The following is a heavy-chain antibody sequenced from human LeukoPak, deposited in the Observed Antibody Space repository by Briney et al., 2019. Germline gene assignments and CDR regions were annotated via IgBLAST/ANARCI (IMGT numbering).Heavy chain of an antibody. V-gene: IGHV4-34*01. CDR1: GGSFSGYY. CDR3: ARGYDILTGYFDY. J-gene: IGHJ4*02. Sequence: SETLSLTCAVYGGSFSGYYWSWIRQPPGKGLEWIGEINHSGSTNYNPSLKSRVTISVDTSKNQFSQKLSSVTAADTAVYYCARGYDILTGYFDYWGQGTLVTVSS. D-gene: IGHD3-9*01. CDR2: INHSGST.